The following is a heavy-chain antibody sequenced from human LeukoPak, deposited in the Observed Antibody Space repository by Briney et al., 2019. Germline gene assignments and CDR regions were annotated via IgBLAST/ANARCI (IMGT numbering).Heavy chain of an antibody. Sequence: ASVKVSCKASGGTFSSYAISWVRQAPGQGLEWMGWINPNSGGTNYAQKFQGRVTMTRDTSISTAYMELSRLRSDDTAVYYCARGTRTTIFGVVQYYMDVWGKGTTVTVSS. CDR1: GGTFSSYA. D-gene: IGHD3-3*01. J-gene: IGHJ6*03. CDR2: INPNSGGT. V-gene: IGHV1-2*02. CDR3: ARGTRTTIFGVVQYYMDV.